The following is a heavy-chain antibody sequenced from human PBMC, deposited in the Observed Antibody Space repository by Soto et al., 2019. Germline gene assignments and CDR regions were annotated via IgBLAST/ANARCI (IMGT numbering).Heavy chain of an antibody. CDR3: ARSGYSSGWYHWYFDF. J-gene: IGHJ2*01. Sequence: ASVKVSCKASGYTFTNYRIHWVRQAPGQRLEWMGWINSGNGNTKYSQKLQGRVTINRDTSASTAYMELSSLRSEDTAVYYCARSGYSSGWYHWYFDFWGRGTLVTVSS. CDR2: INSGNGNT. D-gene: IGHD6-19*01. V-gene: IGHV1-3*01. CDR1: GYTFTNYR.